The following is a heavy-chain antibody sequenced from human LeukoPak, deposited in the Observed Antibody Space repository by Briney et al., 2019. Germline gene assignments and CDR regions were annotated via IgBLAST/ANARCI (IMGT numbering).Heavy chain of an antibody. D-gene: IGHD2-2*01. CDR3: ARGQRPQYTSTCDNWFDP. J-gene: IGHJ5*02. CDR1: GFPFSSYE. CDR2: ISSSGNKI. V-gene: IGHV3-48*03. Sequence: GGSLRLSCAASGFPFSSYEMNWVRQAPGKRLQWVSDISSSGNKIYYAASVKGRFTISRDNAKNSLYLQIDSLRAEDTAVYYCARGQRPQYTSTCDNWFDPWGQGTQVTVSS.